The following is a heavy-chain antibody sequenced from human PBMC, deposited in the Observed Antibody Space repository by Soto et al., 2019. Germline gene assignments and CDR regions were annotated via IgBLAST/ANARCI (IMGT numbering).Heavy chain of an antibody. D-gene: IGHD2-2*03. J-gene: IGHJ6*02. CDR3: ARLNGYCVSTDCHGYYGMDV. V-gene: IGHV4-39*01. CDR1: SGSISSTIYS. CDR2: IFYSGST. Sequence: PSETLSLTCTVSSGSISSTIYSWDWIRQPPGKGLEWIGSIFYSGSTYYSPSLKSRVTISVDTSKNEFSLRLSSVTAADTAVYYCARLNGYCVSTDCHGYYGMDVWGQGTTVT.